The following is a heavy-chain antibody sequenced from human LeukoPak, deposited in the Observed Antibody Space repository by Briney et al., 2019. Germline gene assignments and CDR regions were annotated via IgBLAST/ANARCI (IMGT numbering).Heavy chain of an antibody. D-gene: IGHD6-19*01. CDR3: ARTTHRLSGWYYYYGMDV. CDR1: GGTFSSYA. CDR2: IIPIFGIA. Sequence: SVKVSCKASGGTFSSYAISWVRQAPGQGLEWMGRIIPIFGIANYAQKFQGRVTITADKSTSTAYMELSSLRSEDTAVYYCARTTHRLSGWYYYYGMDVWGQGTTVTVSS. V-gene: IGHV1-69*04. J-gene: IGHJ6*02.